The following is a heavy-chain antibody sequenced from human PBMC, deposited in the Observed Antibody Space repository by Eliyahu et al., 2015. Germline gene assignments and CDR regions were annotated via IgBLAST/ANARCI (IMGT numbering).Heavy chain of an antibody. J-gene: IGHJ3*01. CDR2: INSKSDXGTT. D-gene: IGHD2-21*01. CDR1: GFTXXNPR. V-gene: IGHV3-15*01. Sequence: EVQLVESGGGLVKPGESLRLSCAASGFTXXNPRLTXVSWXRQPPGRGLEWVGHINSKSDXGTTHSAAFVQGRFSILRDHSENMLYLQMNSLKTEDTAMYYCTTGFGGEDDAFDVWAKGQWSPSLQ. CDR3: TTGFGGEDDAFDV.